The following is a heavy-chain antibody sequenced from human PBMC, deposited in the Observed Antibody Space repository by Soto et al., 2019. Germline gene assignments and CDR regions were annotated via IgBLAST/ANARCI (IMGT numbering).Heavy chain of an antibody. V-gene: IGHV3-72*01. CDR1: GFIFSDHH. Sequence: PGGSLRLSCVVSGFIFSDHHMDWVRQAPGEGLQWVARIRATHTTEYAASVKGRFTISRDNSRNSLFLQMNSLKTEDTAMYFCVCTVGSGSFWYSDAWGKGTLVTVSS. D-gene: IGHD6-19*01. J-gene: IGHJ5*02. CDR3: VCTVGSGSFWYSDA. CDR2: IRATHTT.